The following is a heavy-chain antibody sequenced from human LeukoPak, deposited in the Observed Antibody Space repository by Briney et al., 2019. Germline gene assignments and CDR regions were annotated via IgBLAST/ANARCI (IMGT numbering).Heavy chain of an antibody. D-gene: IGHD3-22*01. J-gene: IGHJ4*02. Sequence: AASVKVFCKASGYTFTSYYMHWVRQAPGQGLEWMGIINPSGSSTSYAQKFQGRVTMTRDTSTSTVYMELSSLRSEDTAVYYCAKNPNSGYSLDYWGQGTLVTVSS. CDR2: INPSGSST. CDR3: AKNPNSGYSLDY. CDR1: GYTFTSYY. V-gene: IGHV1-46*01.